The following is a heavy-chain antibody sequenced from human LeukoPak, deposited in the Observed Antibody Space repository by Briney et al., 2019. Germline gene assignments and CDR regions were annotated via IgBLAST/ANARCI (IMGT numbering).Heavy chain of an antibody. J-gene: IGHJ4*02. CDR3: AKDQSSGYYKTFDY. V-gene: IGHV3-30*02. D-gene: IGHD3-22*01. CDR1: GFTFSSYG. Sequence: GGSLRLSCAASGFTFSSYGMHWVRQAPGKGPEWVAFIQADGGNKYYADSVKGRFTISRDNSKNTLYQQMNSLRAEDTAVYYCAKDQSSGYYKTFDYWGQGTLVTVSS. CDR2: IQADGGNK.